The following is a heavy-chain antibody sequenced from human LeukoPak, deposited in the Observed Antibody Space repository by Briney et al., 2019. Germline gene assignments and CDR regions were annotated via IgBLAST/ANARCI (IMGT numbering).Heavy chain of an antibody. D-gene: IGHD6-19*01. CDR1: GFIFSSYA. Sequence: PGGSLRLSCAASGFIFSSYAMHWVRQAPGKGLEWVAGLSYDGSNKNYAGSVKGRFTISRDSSKNTLYLQINSLRAEDTAVYYCARSYRSGWYYFDYWGKGTLVTVSS. CDR2: LSYDGSNK. V-gene: IGHV3-30*04. CDR3: ARSYRSGWYYFDY. J-gene: IGHJ4*02.